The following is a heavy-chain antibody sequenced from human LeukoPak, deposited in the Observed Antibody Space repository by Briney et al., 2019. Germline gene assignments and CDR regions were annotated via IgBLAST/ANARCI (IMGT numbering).Heavy chain of an antibody. V-gene: IGHV4-30-2*01. CDR1: GGSISSGGYS. CDR3: ARASRPYYYGMDV. CDR2: IYHSGST. J-gene: IGHJ6*02. Sequence: SETLSLTCTVSGGSISSGGYSWSWIRQPPGKGLEWIGYIYHSGSTYYNPSLKSRVTISVDRPKNQFSLKLSSVTAADTAVYYCARASRPYYYGMDVWGQGTTVTVSS.